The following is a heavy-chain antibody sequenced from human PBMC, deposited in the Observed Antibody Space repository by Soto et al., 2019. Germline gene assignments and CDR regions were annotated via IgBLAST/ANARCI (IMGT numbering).Heavy chain of an antibody. CDR2: IIPIFGTA. D-gene: IGHD3-10*02. Sequence: VKVSCKASGGTFSSYAISWVRQAPGQGLEWMGGIIPIFGTANYAQKFQGRVTITADESTSTAYMELSSLRSEDTAVYYCARGNRDTRLWGLYYYYGMDVWGQGTTVPVSS. V-gene: IGHV1-69*13. CDR1: GGTFSSYA. J-gene: IGHJ6*02. CDR3: ARGNRDTRLWGLYYYYGMDV.